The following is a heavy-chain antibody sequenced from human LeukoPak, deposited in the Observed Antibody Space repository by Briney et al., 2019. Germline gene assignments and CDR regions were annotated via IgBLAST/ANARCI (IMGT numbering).Heavy chain of an antibody. CDR3: ARDRGTRFLEWLLYRPPGDY. CDR2: ISAYNGNT. Sequence: ASVKVSCKASGYTFTSYGISWVRQAPGQGLEWMGWISAYNGNTNYAQKLQGRVTMTTDTSTSTAYTELRSLRSDDTAVYYCARDRGTRFLEWLLYRPPGDYWGQGTLVTVSS. J-gene: IGHJ4*02. CDR1: GYTFTSYG. D-gene: IGHD3-3*01. V-gene: IGHV1-18*01.